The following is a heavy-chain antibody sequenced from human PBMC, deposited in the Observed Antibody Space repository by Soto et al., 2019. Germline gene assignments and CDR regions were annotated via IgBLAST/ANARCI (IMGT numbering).Heavy chain of an antibody. J-gene: IGHJ6*02. D-gene: IGHD3-10*01. V-gene: IGHV3-23*01. CDR3: AKDNVVRGVPYYHYGMDV. CDR1: GFTFSSYA. Sequence: GGSLRLSCAASGFTFSSYAMSWVRQAPGKGLEWVSAISGSGGSTYYADSVKGRFTISRDNSKNTLYLQMNSLRAEDTAVYYCAKDNVVRGVPYYHYGMDVWGQGTTVTVSS. CDR2: ISGSGGST.